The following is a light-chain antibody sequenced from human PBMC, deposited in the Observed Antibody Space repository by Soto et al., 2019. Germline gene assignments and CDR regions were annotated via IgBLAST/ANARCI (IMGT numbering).Light chain of an antibody. J-gene: IGKJ4*01. CDR1: QSVSTY. V-gene: IGKV3-11*01. CDR2: DSS. Sequence: EIVLTQSPATLSLSPGDRASLSCRASQSVSTYLAWYQQKPGQAPRLLIYDSSNRAAGIPARFSGSGSGTDFTLTISSLEPEDFAVYYCQQRVFRVTFGGGTKVDSK. CDR3: QQRVFRVT.